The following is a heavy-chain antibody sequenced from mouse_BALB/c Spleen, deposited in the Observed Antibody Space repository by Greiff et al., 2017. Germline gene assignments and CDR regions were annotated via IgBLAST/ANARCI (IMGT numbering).Heavy chain of an antibody. CDR2: ISSGGST. D-gene: IGHD2-3*01. V-gene: IGHV5-6-5*01. CDR1: GFTFSSYA. J-gene: IGHJ1*01. Sequence: EVKLMESGGGLVKPGGSLKLSCAASGFTFSSYAMSWVRQTPEKRLEWVASISSGGSTYYPDSVKGRFTISRDNARNILYMQMSSLRSEDTAMYYCAREVYDGDWYFDVWGAGTTVTVSS. CDR3: AREVYDGDWYFDV.